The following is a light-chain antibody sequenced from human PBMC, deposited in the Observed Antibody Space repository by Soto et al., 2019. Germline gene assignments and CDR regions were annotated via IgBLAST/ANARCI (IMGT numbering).Light chain of an antibody. CDR3: SSYTSSSTRV. Sequence: QSALTQPASVSGSPGQSITISCTGTSSDVGDYNYVSWYQQHPGKAPKLVIFDVSDRPSGVSNRFSGSKSGNTASLTISGLQAEDEDDYYCSSYTSSSTRVFGTGTKLTVL. CDR1: SSDVGDYNY. J-gene: IGLJ1*01. V-gene: IGLV2-14*01. CDR2: DVS.